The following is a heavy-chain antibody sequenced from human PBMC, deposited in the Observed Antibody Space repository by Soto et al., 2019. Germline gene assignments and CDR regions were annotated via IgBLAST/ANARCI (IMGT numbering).Heavy chain of an antibody. CDR3: ARDQGDYASAFDI. V-gene: IGHV1-46*03. D-gene: IGHD4-17*01. CDR1: GYTFTSYY. J-gene: IGHJ3*02. CDR2: INPSGGTT. Sequence: SCKASGYTFTSYYMHWVRQAPGQGLEWMGIINPSGGTTTYAQKFQGRVTMTRDTSTSTVYMELSSLRSEDTAVYYCARDQGDYASAFDIWGQGTMVTVSS.